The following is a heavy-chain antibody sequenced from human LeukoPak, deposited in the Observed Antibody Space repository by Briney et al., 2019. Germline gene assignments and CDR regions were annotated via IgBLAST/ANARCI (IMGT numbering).Heavy chain of an antibody. Sequence: PGGSLRLSCAASGFTFSSSGMHWVRQAPGKGLDWVAVIWYDGSNKYYADSVKGRFTISRDNSKNTLYLQMNSLRAEDTAVYYCARGSGWYLIDYWGQGTLVTVSS. J-gene: IGHJ4*02. V-gene: IGHV3-33*01. CDR3: ARGSGWYLIDY. CDR2: IWYDGSNK. CDR1: GFTFSSSG. D-gene: IGHD6-19*01.